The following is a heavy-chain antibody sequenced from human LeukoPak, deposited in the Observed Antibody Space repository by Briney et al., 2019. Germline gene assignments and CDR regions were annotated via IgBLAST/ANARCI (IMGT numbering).Heavy chain of an antibody. J-gene: IGHJ6*02. Sequence: ASVKVSCKASGYTFTSYGISWVRQAPGQGLEWMGWISAYNGNTNYAQKLQGRVTMTTDTSTSTAYMELRSLRSDDTAVYYCASDGRGLLWFGELFSPYYYGMDVWGQGITVTVSS. CDR1: GYTFTSYG. V-gene: IGHV1-18*01. CDR2: ISAYNGNT. D-gene: IGHD3-10*01. CDR3: ASDGRGLLWFGELFSPYYYGMDV.